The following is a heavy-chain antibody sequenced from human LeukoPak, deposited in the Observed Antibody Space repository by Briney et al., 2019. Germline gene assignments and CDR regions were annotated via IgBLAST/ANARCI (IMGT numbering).Heavy chain of an antibody. J-gene: IGHJ3*02. CDR1: GGSISSYY. Sequence: PWETLSLTGTVSGGSISSYYWSCIRQPPGKGLEWIANIYYSGSTNYNPSLKSRVTVSIDTSKNQFSLRLSSVTAADTAVYYCARRAPIAGDNAFDIWGQGTLVTVSS. D-gene: IGHD1-20*01. CDR3: ARRAPIAGDNAFDI. V-gene: IGHV4-59*08. CDR2: IYYSGST.